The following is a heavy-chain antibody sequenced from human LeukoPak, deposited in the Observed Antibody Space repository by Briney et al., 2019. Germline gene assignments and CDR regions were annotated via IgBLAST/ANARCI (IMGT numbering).Heavy chain of an antibody. V-gene: IGHV4-59*01. CDR2: ISYSGTT. D-gene: IGHD3-16*02. CDR1: GGSFSGYY. J-gene: IGHJ4*02. CDR3: AIARIGDYVWGSYRPQGFGY. Sequence: SETLSLTCAVYGGSFSGYYWSWIRQPPGEGLECIGYISYSGTTNYNPSLKSRVTISVDTSSNQFSLNLSSVTAADTAVYYCAIARIGDYVWGSYRPQGFGYWGQGTLVTVSS.